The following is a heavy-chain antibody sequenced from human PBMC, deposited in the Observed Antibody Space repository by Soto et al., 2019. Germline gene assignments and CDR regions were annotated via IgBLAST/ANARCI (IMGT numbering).Heavy chain of an antibody. CDR1: RYTFTSYG. CDR3: ASVTRAQNDYDISDYADYYFDS. J-gene: IGHJ4*02. D-gene: IGHD3-22*01. V-gene: IGHV1-18*01. CDR2: ISAYNGNT. Sequence: ASVKVSCKASRYTFTSYGISWVRQAPGQGLEWMGWISAYNGNTNYAQKLQGRVTMTTDTSTSTAYMELRSLRSDDTAVYYCASVTRAQNDYDISDYADYYFDSRGQQAPVAISS.